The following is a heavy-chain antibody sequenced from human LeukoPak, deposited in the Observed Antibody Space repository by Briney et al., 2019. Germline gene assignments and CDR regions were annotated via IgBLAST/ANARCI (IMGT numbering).Heavy chain of an antibody. D-gene: IGHD1-1*01. J-gene: IGHJ3*02. Sequence: GESLKISCKGSGYSFTSYWIGWVRQMPGKGLEWMGIIYPGDSDTRYSPSFQGQVTISADKSISTAYLQWSSLKASDTAMYYCARTRTGTNWSYDAFDIWGQGTMVTVSS. V-gene: IGHV5-51*01. CDR1: GYSFTSYW. CDR3: ARTRTGTNWSYDAFDI. CDR2: IYPGDSDT.